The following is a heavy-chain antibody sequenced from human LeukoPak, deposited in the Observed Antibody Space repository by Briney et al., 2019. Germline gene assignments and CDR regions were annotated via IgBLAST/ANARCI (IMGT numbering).Heavy chain of an antibody. CDR2: IKQDGSQK. CDR3: ARDLSGYGQAYFDY. Sequence: GGSLRLSCAASGFTFSTFWMFWVRQAPGQELEWVASIKQDGSQKYYVDSVKGRFIISRDNAENSLSLQMNSLRVEDTAVYFCARDLSGYGQAYFDYWGQGILVTVSS. CDR1: GFTFSTFW. D-gene: IGHD3-22*01. J-gene: IGHJ4*02. V-gene: IGHV3-7*03.